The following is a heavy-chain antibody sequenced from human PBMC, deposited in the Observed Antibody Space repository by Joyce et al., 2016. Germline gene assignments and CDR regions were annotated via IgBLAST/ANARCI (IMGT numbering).Heavy chain of an antibody. Sequence: VQLVESGGGLVQPGGSLRLSCAASGFTFSTYAMNWVRQAPGKGLELVSYIRSSSDTIYYADSVKGRFTISRDNAKNSLYLHMNSLRDEDTAVYYCARDLWLVPVSSYYFDYWGQGTLVTVSS. D-gene: IGHD6-19*01. CDR1: GFTFSTYA. V-gene: IGHV3-48*02. J-gene: IGHJ4*02. CDR3: ARDLWLVPVSSYYFDY. CDR2: IRSSSDTI.